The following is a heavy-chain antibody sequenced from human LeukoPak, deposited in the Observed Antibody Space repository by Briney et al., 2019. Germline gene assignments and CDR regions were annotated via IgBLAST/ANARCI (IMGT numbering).Heavy chain of an antibody. Sequence: PGGSLRLSCAASGFTFSSYGMHWVRQAPGKGLEWVAFIRYDGSNKYYADSVKGRFTISRDNSKNTLYLQMNSLRAEDTAVYYCARGRINGGGSSSGWWGAYYYYYYMDVWGKGTTVTVSS. V-gene: IGHV3-30*02. CDR3: ARGRINGGGSSSGWWGAYYYYYYMDV. J-gene: IGHJ6*03. CDR1: GFTFSSYG. CDR2: IRYDGSNK. D-gene: IGHD6-19*01.